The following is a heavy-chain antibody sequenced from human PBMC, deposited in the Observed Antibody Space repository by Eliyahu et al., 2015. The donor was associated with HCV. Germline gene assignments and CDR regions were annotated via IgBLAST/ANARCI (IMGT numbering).Heavy chain of an antibody. D-gene: IGHD3-9*01. CDR2: INAGNGYT. CDR3: ARAVRSQYDIITPYYVPMDY. V-gene: IGHV1-3*01. CDR1: GYNFSTYA. J-gene: IGHJ4*02. Sequence: QVQLVQSGAEVKKPGASVKLSCKTSGYNFSTYAMHWVRQAPGQGLEWMGWINAGNGYTRYSEKFWGRITINRDTSASTVYMELSSLRSEDTAVYYCARAVRSQYDIITPYYVPMDYWGQGALVTVSS.